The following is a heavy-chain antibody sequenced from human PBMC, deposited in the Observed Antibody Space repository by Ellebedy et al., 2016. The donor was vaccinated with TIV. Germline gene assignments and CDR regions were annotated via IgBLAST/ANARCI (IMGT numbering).Heavy chain of an antibody. CDR2: ISSSSIYI. D-gene: IGHD4-17*01. CDR1: GFAFSSFY. V-gene: IGHV3-21*01. Sequence: GESLKISXVASGFAFSSFYMNWVRQAPGKGLEWVASISSSSIYIYYADSVKGRFTISRDNAKNSLYLQMNSLRADDTAVYYCATYGDLAHAPYWGQGTLVTVSS. J-gene: IGHJ4*02. CDR3: ATYGDLAHAPY.